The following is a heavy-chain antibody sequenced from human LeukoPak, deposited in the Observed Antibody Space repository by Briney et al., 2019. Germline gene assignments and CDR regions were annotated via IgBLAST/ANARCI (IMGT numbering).Heavy chain of an antibody. Sequence: GGSLRLSCAVSGFSFRSYGMHWVRQAPGKGLEWVAFIRYDGSNEYYADSVKGRFTVSRDNSKNTLHLQMNSLRPEDTAVYYCAREICGSDCYSTFDYWGQGALVTVSP. CDR1: GFSFRSYG. V-gene: IGHV3-30*02. J-gene: IGHJ4*02. CDR2: IRYDGSNE. D-gene: IGHD2-21*02. CDR3: AREICGSDCYSTFDY.